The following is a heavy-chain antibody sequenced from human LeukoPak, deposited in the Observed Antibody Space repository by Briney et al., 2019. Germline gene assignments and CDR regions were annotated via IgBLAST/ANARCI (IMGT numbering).Heavy chain of an antibody. CDR1: GGSFSGYY. CDR3: ALSRDGYNYSFDY. V-gene: IGHV4-34*01. D-gene: IGHD5-12*01. J-gene: IGHJ4*02. CDR2: INHSGST. Sequence: SETLSLTCVVYGGSFSGYYWSWIRQPPGKGLEWIGEINHSGSTNYNPSLKSRVTISVDTSKNQFSLKLSSVTAADTAVYYCALSRDGYNYSFDYWGQGTLVTVSS.